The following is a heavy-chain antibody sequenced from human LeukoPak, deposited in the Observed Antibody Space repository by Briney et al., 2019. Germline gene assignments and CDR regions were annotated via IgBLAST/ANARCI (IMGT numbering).Heavy chain of an antibody. CDR1: RYTFIIYY. CDR2: INPSSGNT. V-gene: IGHV1-46*01. CDR3: ARHSLIGTTPFDY. Sequence: ASVKVSCKASRYTFIIYYIHWERQAPGQGLEWMGLINPSSGNTPYAQQFQGRVTMTRDTSTSTVYMELSSLRSEDTAVYYCARHSLIGTTPFDYWGQGTLVTVPS. D-gene: IGHD1-20*01. J-gene: IGHJ4*02.